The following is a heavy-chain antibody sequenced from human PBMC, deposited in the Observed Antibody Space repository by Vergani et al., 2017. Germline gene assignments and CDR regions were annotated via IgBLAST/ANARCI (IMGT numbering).Heavy chain of an antibody. V-gene: IGHV4-34*01. J-gene: IGHJ6*03. Sequence: QVQLQESGPGLVKPSETLSLTCAVYGGSFSGYYWSWIRQPPGKGLEWIGEINHSGSTNYNPSLKSRVTISVDTSKNQFSLKLSSVTAADTAVYYCARVYSSSWGYYYYYDMDVWGKGTTVTVSS. CDR2: INHSGST. CDR3: ARVYSSSWGYYYYYDMDV. CDR1: GGSFSGYY. D-gene: IGHD6-6*01.